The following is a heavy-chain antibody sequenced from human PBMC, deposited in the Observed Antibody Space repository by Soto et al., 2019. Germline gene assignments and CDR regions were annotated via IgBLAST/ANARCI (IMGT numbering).Heavy chain of an antibody. D-gene: IGHD2-15*01. V-gene: IGHV1-8*01. CDR1: GYTFTSYD. CDR2: MNTNSGNT. Sequence: ASVKVSCKASGYTFTSYDINWVRQATGQGLEWMGWMNTNSGNTGYAQKFQGRVTMTRNTSISTAYMELSSLRSEDTAVYYCARETDIVVVVAATNYYYYMDVWGKGTTVTVSS. J-gene: IGHJ6*03. CDR3: ARETDIVVVVAATNYYYYMDV.